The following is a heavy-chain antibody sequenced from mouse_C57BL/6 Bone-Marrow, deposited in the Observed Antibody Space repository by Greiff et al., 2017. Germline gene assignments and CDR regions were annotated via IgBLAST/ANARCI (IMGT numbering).Heavy chain of an antibody. Sequence: QVQLQQPGAELVRPGSSVKLSCKASGYTFTSYWMHWVKQRPIQGLEWIGNIDPSDSETHYNQKFKDKATLTVDKSSSTAYMQLSSLTSEDSAVYYCARCPITTVVAPHCEVWGTGTTVTVSS. CDR1: GYTFTSYW. D-gene: IGHD1-1*01. V-gene: IGHV1-52*01. CDR3: ARCPITTVVAPHCEV. CDR2: IDPSDSET. J-gene: IGHJ1*03.